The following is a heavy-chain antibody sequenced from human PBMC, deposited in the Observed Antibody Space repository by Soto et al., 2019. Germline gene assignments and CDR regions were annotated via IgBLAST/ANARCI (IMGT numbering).Heavy chain of an antibody. CDR1: GGSISSGDYY. J-gene: IGHJ6*02. V-gene: IGHV4-61*08. D-gene: IGHD2-2*01. CDR3: ARVDIVVVPAAPPYYGMDV. Sequence: SETLSLTCTVSGGSISSGDYYWSWIRQPPGKGLEWIGYIYYSGSTNYNPSLKSRVTISVDTSKNQFSLKLSSVTAADTAVYYCARVDIVVVPAAPPYYGMDVWGQGTTVTVSS. CDR2: IYYSGST.